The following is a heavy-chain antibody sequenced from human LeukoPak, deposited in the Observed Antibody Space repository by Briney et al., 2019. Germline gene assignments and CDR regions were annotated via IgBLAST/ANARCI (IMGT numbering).Heavy chain of an antibody. CDR1: GGSISSYY. Sequence: SETLSLTCTVSGGSISSYYWSWIRQPAGKGLEWIGRIYTSGSINYNPSLKSRVTMSVDTSKNQFSLKLSSVTAADTAVYYCARDFRGYSYGPFDYWGQGTLVTVSS. CDR2: IYTSGSI. D-gene: IGHD5-18*01. J-gene: IGHJ4*02. CDR3: ARDFRGYSYGPFDY. V-gene: IGHV4-4*07.